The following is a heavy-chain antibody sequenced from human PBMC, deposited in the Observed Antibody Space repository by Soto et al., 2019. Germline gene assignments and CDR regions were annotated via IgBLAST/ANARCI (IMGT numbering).Heavy chain of an antibody. CDR1: GYTFTTYA. V-gene: IGHV1-3*05. D-gene: IGHD1-26*01. J-gene: IGHJ6*02. CDR2: INVGNDNT. Sequence: QVQLVQSGAEEKKPGASVKVSCKASGYTFTTYAIHWVRQAPGQRLEWMGWINVGNDNTKYSQKFQGRVTITRDTSASTAYMEMRSLRSEDTAVYYCARGYSGYGMDVLGQGTTVTVSS. CDR3: ARGYSGYGMDV.